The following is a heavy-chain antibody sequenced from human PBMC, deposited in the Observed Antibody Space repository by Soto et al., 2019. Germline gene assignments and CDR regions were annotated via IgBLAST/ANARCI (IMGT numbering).Heavy chain of an antibody. D-gene: IGHD3-10*01. CDR2: IIPIFGTA. Sequence: QVQLVQSGAEVKKPGSSVKVSCKASGGTFSSYAISWVRQAPGQGLEWMGGIIPIFGTANYAQKFQGRVTITADESTSTAYMELSSLRSEDTAVYYCARDLDMVRGVTRELYRLPRYNWFDPWGQGTLVTVSS. CDR3: ARDLDMVRGVTRELYRLPRYNWFDP. J-gene: IGHJ5*02. CDR1: GGTFSSYA. V-gene: IGHV1-69*01.